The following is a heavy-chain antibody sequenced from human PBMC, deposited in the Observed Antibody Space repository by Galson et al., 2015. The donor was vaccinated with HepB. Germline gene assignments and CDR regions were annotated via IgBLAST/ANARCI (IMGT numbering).Heavy chain of an antibody. CDR3: AVNMRRGTSDY. V-gene: IGHV3-23*01. J-gene: IGHJ4*02. D-gene: IGHD1-1*01. CDR2: IGSSGTI. Sequence: SLRLSCAASGFTISDYGIDWVRLPPGKGLEWVSGIGSSGTIYYTDSVKGRFTISRDNSKNTVYLQMDNLSAEDTAQYYCAVNMRRGTSDYWGQGTLVTVSS. CDR1: GFTISDYG.